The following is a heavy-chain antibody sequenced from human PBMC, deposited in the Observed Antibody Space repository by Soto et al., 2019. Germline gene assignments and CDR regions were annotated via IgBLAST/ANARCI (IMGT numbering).Heavy chain of an antibody. CDR2: VSGSGEMT. J-gene: IGHJ4*02. V-gene: IGHV3-23*01. Sequence: GGSLRLSCVASGFTFRGDAMSWVRQAPGKGLEWVSSVSGSGEMTHYADSVKGRFTISRDNSKNMLYLHMESLRIDDTAVYYCARSEMTYNWNDWGQGTLVTVSS. CDR3: ARSEMTYNWND. CDR1: GFTFRGDA. D-gene: IGHD1-20*01.